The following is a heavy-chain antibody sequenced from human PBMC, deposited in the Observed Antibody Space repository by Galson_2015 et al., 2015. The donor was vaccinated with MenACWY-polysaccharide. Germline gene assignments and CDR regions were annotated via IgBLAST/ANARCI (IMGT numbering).Heavy chain of an antibody. V-gene: IGHV6-1*01. J-gene: IGHJ4*02. CDR3: ARVAGRDPFDY. D-gene: IGHD6-19*01. Sequence: CAISGDSVSSNSATWSWIRQSPSRGLEWLGRTYYRSKWYNDYAVSVKSRITINPDTSKNQFSLQLNSVTPEDTAVYYCARVAGRDPFDYWGQGTLVTVSS. CDR2: TYYRSKWYN. CDR1: GDSVSSNSAT.